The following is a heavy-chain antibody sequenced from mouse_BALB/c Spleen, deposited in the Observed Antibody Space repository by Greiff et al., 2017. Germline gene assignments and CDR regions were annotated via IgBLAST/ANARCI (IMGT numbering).Heavy chain of an antibody. J-gene: IGHJ3*01. CDR2: ISDGGSYT. D-gene: IGHD2-14*01. CDR3: ARGGYDGRTGFAY. Sequence: EVQVVESGGGLVKPGGSLKLSCAASGFTFSDYYMYWVRQTPEKRLEWVATISDGGSYTYYPDSVKGRFTISRDNAKNNLYLQMSSLKSEDTAMYYCARGGYDGRTGFAYWGQGTLVTVSA. V-gene: IGHV5-4*02. CDR1: GFTFSDYY.